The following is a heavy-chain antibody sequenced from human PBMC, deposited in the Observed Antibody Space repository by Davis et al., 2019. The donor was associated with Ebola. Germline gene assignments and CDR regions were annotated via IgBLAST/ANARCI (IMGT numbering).Heavy chain of an antibody. Sequence: PSETLSLTCTVSGASISSNSDYWVWIRHRPGKGLEWIGTIFYRGDTYYNPSLKSRVTMSVDTSKSHFSLRLNSVTAADTAVYFCTRQHGVVVAANRLGYYYGMDVWGQGTTVIVSS. CDR3: TRQHGVVVAANRLGYYYGMDV. CDR1: GASISSNSDY. J-gene: IGHJ6*02. D-gene: IGHD2-15*01. V-gene: IGHV4-39*01. CDR2: IFYRGDT.